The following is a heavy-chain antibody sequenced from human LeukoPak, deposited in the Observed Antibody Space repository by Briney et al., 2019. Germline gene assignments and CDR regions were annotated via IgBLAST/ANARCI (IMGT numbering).Heavy chain of an antibody. V-gene: IGHV4-34*01. CDR1: GGSFSGYY. J-gene: IGHJ5*02. CDR2: INHSGST. Sequence: SETLSLTCAVYGGSFSGYYWSWIRQPPGKGLEWIGEINHSGSTNYNPSLKGRVTISVDTSKNQFSLKLSSVTAADTAVYYCASITSAYCGGDCYPEYNWFDPWGQGTLVTVSS. D-gene: IGHD2-21*02. CDR3: ASITSAYCGGDCYPEYNWFDP.